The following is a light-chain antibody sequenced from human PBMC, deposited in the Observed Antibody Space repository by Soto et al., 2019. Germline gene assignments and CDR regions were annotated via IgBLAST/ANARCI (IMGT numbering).Light chain of an antibody. V-gene: IGLV2-14*01. CDR1: RHDVGGYNY. Sequence: QSALTQPASVSGSPGQSITISCTGTRHDVGGYNYVSWYQQYPGKSPKLLIYEVTHRPSGVSNRFSGSKSGNTASLTISGLQAEDEADYYCSSYTISNTHPFVFGTGTKVTVL. CDR3: SSYTISNTHPFV. CDR2: EVT. J-gene: IGLJ1*01.